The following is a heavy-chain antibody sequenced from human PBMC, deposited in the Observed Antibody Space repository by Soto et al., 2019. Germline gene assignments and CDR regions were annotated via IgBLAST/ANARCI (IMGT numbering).Heavy chain of an antibody. Sequence: PGGSLRLSCEASGFTFSSYPMHWVRQAPGKGLEWVTVISYDGGNQYYADSVKGRFTISRDNSKDTLYLQMHGLRSDDTAVYFCARGPVTQTSFIDHWGQGTLVTVSS. CDR3: ARGPVTQTSFIDH. V-gene: IGHV3-30-3*01. CDR2: ISYDGGNQ. CDR1: GFTFSSYP. D-gene: IGHD4-4*01. J-gene: IGHJ4*02.